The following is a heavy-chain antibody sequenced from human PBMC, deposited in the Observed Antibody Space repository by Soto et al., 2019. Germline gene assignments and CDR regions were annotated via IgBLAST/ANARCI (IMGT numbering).Heavy chain of an antibody. V-gene: IGHV4-39*01. D-gene: IGHD2-2*01. Sequence: QLLESGPGLVKPSETLSLTCTVSGGSISSSSYYWGWIRQPPGKGLEWIGSIYYSGSTYYNPSLKSRVTISVDTSKNQFSLKLSSVTAADTAVYYCARHLDAVVPAALTDPWGQGTLVTVSS. CDR3: ARHLDAVVPAALTDP. J-gene: IGHJ5*02. CDR2: IYYSGST. CDR1: GGSISSSSYY.